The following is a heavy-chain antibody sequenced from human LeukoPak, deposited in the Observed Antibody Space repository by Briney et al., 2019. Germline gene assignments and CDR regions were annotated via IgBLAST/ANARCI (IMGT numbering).Heavy chain of an antibody. Sequence: GGSLRLSCAASEFTFSSHAMNWVRQAPGKGLEWVSSISGGGESTYYADSVKGRFTVSRDNSKNTLYLQINSLRGEDTAVYYCAKGKYSSGGVPDYWGQGTLVTVSS. D-gene: IGHD6-19*01. CDR3: AKGKYSSGGVPDY. J-gene: IGHJ4*02. CDR2: ISGGGEST. CDR1: EFTFSSHA. V-gene: IGHV3-23*01.